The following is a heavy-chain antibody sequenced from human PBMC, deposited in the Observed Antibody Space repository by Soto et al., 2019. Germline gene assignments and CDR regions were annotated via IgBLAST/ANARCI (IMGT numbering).Heavy chain of an antibody. CDR1: GGSISSYY. Sequence: SETLSLTCTVSGGSISSYYWSWIRQPPGKGLEWIGYIYYSGSTNYNPSLKSRVTISVDTSKNQFSLKLSSVTAADTAVYYCARGISDDYYDSSGYYFPQCFDYWGQGTLVTVSS. CDR3: ARGISDDYYDSSGYYFPQCFDY. D-gene: IGHD3-22*01. CDR2: IYYSGST. V-gene: IGHV4-59*01. J-gene: IGHJ4*02.